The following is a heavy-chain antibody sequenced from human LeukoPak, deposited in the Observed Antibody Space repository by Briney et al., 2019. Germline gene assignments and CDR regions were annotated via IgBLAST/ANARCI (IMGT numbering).Heavy chain of an antibody. V-gene: IGHV3-21*01. CDR3: ARGPSSSYNWFDP. CDR2: ISSSSSYI. CDR1: GFTFSSYS. D-gene: IGHD6-13*01. J-gene: IGHJ5*02. Sequence: GGSLRLSCAASGFTFSSYSMNWVRQAPGKGLEWVSSISSSSSYIYYADSVKGRFTISRDNAKNSLYLQMNSLRAEDTAVYYCARGPSSSYNWFDPWGQGTLVTVSS.